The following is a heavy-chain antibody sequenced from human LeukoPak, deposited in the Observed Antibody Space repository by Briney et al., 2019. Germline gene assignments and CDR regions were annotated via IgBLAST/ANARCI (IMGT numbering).Heavy chain of an antibody. CDR2: ISGSGGST. Sequence: PGGSLRLSCAASGFTFSSYAMSWVRQAPGKELEWVSAISGSGGSTYYADSVKGRFTISRDNSKNTLYLQMNSLRAEGTAVYYCAKGEAPYYYDSSGYSHFDYWGQGTLVTVSS. CDR3: AKGEAPYYYDSSGYSHFDY. CDR1: GFTFSSYA. D-gene: IGHD3-22*01. J-gene: IGHJ4*02. V-gene: IGHV3-23*01.